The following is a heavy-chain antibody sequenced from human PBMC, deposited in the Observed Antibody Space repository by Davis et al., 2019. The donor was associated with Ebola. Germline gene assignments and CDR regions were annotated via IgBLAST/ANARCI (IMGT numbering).Heavy chain of an antibody. D-gene: IGHD3-10*01. CDR2: ISGSGSAI. CDR3: ARGDGFNGMDV. J-gene: IGHJ6*02. Sequence: GGSLRLSCAASGFDFNFYGMNWVRQAPGKGLEWLAQISGSGSAINYADSVKGRFTISRDNSKNTLYLQMNSLRAEDTAVYYCARGDGFNGMDVWGQGTTVTVSS. CDR1: GFDFNFYG. V-gene: IGHV3-48*04.